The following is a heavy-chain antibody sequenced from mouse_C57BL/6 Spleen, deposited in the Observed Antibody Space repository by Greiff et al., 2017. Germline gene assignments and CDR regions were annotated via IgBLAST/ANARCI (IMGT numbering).Heavy chain of an antibody. CDR1: GYSFTGYY. CDR2: INPSTGGT. J-gene: IGHJ2*01. D-gene: IGHD1-1*01. Sequence: EVKLQESGPELVKPGASVKISCKASGYSFTGYYMNWVKQSPEKSLEWIGEINPSTGGTTYTQKFKAKATLTVDKSSSTASMQLKSLTSEDSAVYYCAWVLRGYWGQGTTLTVSS. CDR3: AWVLRGY. V-gene: IGHV1-42*01.